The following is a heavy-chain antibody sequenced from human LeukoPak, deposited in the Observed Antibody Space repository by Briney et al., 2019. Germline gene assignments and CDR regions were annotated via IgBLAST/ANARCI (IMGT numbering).Heavy chain of an antibody. CDR1: GYSFTSYW. V-gene: IGHV5-51*01. CDR2: INPGDSDT. D-gene: IGHD1-26*01. J-gene: IGHJ4*02. Sequence: GESLKISCKGSGYSFTSYWIGWVRQMPGKGLEWMGIINPGDSDTRYSPSFQGQVTISADKSISTAYLQWSSLKASDTAMYYCARRLTYSGSYYVLDYWGQGTLVTVSS. CDR3: ARRLTYSGSYYVLDY.